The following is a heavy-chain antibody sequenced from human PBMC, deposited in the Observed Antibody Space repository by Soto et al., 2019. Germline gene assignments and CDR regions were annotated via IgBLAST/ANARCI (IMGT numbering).Heavy chain of an antibody. D-gene: IGHD6-19*01. CDR1: GFTFDDYA. J-gene: IGHJ4*02. Sequence: SLRLSCAASGFTFDDYAMHWVRQAPGKGLEWVSGISWNSGSIGYADSVKGRFTISRDNAKNSLYLRMNSLRAEDTALYYCAKDGAAVAGHFDYWGQGTLVTVSS. CDR2: ISWNSGSI. CDR3: AKDGAAVAGHFDY. V-gene: IGHV3-9*01.